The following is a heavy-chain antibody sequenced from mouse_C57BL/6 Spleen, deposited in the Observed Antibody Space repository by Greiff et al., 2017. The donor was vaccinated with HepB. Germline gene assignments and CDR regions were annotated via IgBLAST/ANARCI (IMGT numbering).Heavy chain of an antibody. Sequence: DVKLVESGGGLVQPGGSLKLSCAASGFTFSDYYMYWVRQTPEKRLEWVAYISNGGGSTYYPDTVKGRFTISRDNAKNTLYLQMSRLKSEDTAMYYCARRDYYGSSPFDYWGQGTTLTVSS. D-gene: IGHD1-1*01. CDR2: ISNGGGST. CDR1: GFTFSDYY. V-gene: IGHV5-12*01. J-gene: IGHJ2*01. CDR3: ARRDYYGSSPFDY.